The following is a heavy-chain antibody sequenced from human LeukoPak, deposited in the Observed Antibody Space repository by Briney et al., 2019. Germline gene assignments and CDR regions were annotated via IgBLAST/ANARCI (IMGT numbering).Heavy chain of an antibody. CDR3: ASAVVVVVAAHRAFDI. Sequence: GASVTVSCLSSGYTFIGYYMHWVRQAPGQGLEWMGWINPNSGGTNYAQKFQGRVTMTRDTSISTAYMELSRLRSDDTAVYYCASAVVVVVAAHRAFDIWGQGTMVTVSS. CDR2: INPNSGGT. D-gene: IGHD2-15*01. V-gene: IGHV1-2*02. J-gene: IGHJ3*02. CDR1: GYTFIGYY.